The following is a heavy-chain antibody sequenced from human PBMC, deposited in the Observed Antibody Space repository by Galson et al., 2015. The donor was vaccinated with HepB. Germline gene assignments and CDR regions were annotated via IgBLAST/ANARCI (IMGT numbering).Heavy chain of an antibody. CDR1: GGTFSGYA. D-gene: IGHD4-17*01. V-gene: IGHV1-69*13. Sequence: SVKVSCKASGGTFSGYAISWVRQAPGQGLEWMGGIIPIFGRANYAQKLQGRVTITADESTSTAYMDLSSLRSEDTAVYYCARGSPDYGDKPAPFNYWGQGTLVTVSS. CDR3: ARGSPDYGDKPAPFNY. CDR2: IIPIFGRA. J-gene: IGHJ4*02.